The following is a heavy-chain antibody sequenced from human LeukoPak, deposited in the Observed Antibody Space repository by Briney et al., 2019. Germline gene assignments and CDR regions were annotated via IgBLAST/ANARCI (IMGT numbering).Heavy chain of an antibody. CDR2: ISAYNGNT. CDR1: GYTFTSYG. V-gene: IGHV1-18*01. Sequence: ASVKVSCKASGYTFTSYGISWVRQAPGQGLEWMGWISAYNGNTNYAQKLQGRVTMTTDTSTSTAYMELRSLRSDDTAVYYCARDQGDNSYGYYAIWYAFDVWGQGTMVTVSS. CDR3: ARDQGDNSYGYYAIWYAFDV. J-gene: IGHJ3*01. D-gene: IGHD5-18*01.